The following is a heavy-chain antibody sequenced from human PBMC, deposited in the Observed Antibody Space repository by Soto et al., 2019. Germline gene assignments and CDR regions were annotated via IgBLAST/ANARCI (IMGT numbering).Heavy chain of an antibody. J-gene: IGHJ4*02. CDR2: IRSKANSYAT. V-gene: IGHV3-73*02. CDR3: IVREDFWSGTIDY. Sequence: EVQLVESGGGLVQPGGSLKLSCAASGFTFSGSAMHWVRQASGKGLEWVGRIRSKANSYATAYAASVKGRFTISRDDSKNTAYLQMNSLKTEDTAVYYCIVREDFWSGTIDYWGQGTLVTVSS. D-gene: IGHD3-3*01. CDR1: GFTFSGSA.